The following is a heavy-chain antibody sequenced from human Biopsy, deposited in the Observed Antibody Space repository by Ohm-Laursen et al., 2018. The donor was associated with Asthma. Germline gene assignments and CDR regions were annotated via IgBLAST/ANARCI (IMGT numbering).Heavy chain of an antibody. J-gene: IGHJ6*01. Sequence: SQTLSLTWPVSGGYIDSHDWSWCWIRQSPGKGLQWLGYAHFSGSTHYNPSLERRVRMSVDTSKSQVSLSLRSVSAADTAVYFCARVLRYGDIFFGMDVWGQGTTVTVSS. D-gene: IGHD4-17*01. CDR2: AHFSGST. V-gene: IGHV4-30-4*08. CDR3: ARVLRYGDIFFGMDV. CDR1: GGYIDSHDWS.